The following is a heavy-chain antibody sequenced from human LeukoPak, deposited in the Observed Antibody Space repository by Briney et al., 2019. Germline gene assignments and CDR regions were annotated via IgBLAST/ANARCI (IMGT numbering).Heavy chain of an antibody. CDR1: GYTFTGYY. CDR3: ARDEGTYYYDSSGPIPNAFDI. Sequence: ASVKVSCKASGYTFTGYYMHWVRQAPGQGLEWMGWINPSSGGTNYAQKFQGRVTMTRDTSISTAYMELSRLRSDDTAVYYCARDEGTYYYDSSGPIPNAFDIWGQGTMVTVSS. CDR2: INPSSGGT. D-gene: IGHD3-22*01. V-gene: IGHV1-2*02. J-gene: IGHJ3*02.